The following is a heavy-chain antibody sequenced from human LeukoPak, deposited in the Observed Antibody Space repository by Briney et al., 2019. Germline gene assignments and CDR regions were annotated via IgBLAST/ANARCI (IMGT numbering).Heavy chain of an antibody. CDR3: ATHSSGYDSGNDAFDI. D-gene: IGHD3-22*01. Sequence: SETLSLTCTVSGGSISSGDYYWSWIRQPPGRGLEWIGYIYYSGSTYYNPSLKSRVTISVDTSKNRFSLKLSSVTAADTAVYYCATHSSGYDSGNDAFDIWGQGTMVTVSS. V-gene: IGHV4-30-4*08. CDR2: IYYSGST. CDR1: GGSISSGDYY. J-gene: IGHJ3*02.